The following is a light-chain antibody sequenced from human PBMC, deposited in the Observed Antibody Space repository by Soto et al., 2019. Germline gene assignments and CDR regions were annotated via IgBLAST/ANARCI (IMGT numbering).Light chain of an antibody. V-gene: IGKV1-5*03. CDR3: QQCDNYPYT. CDR2: KAS. CDR1: QSVSSW. Sequence: DIQMTQSPSILSASVGDRVTITCRASQSVSSWLAWYQQRPGKAPKILIYKASTLESGVPSRFSGSGSGTDFTLTISSLQPDDFATYFCQQCDNYPYTFGQGTKLEIK. J-gene: IGKJ2*01.